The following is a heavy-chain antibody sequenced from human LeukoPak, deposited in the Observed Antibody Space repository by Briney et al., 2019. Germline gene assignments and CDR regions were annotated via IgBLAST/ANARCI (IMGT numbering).Heavy chain of an antibody. V-gene: IGHV3-48*03. J-gene: IGHJ6*02. CDR1: GFTFGSYE. Sequence: PGGSLRLSCAASGFTFGSYEMNWVRQAPGKGLEWVSYISSSGSTIYYADSVKGRFTISRDNAKNSLYLQMNSLRAEDTAVYYCARAPIVATITHSYYYGMDVWGQGTTVTVSS. D-gene: IGHD5-12*01. CDR3: ARAPIVATITHSYYYGMDV. CDR2: ISSSGSTI.